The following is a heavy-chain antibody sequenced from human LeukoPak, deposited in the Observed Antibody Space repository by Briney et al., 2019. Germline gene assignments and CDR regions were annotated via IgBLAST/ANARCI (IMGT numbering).Heavy chain of an antibody. J-gene: IGHJ4*02. CDR1: GYTFTGYY. CDR2: MNPNSGNT. CDR3: ARGPAGNNDY. Sequence: GASVKVSCKASGYTFTGYYMHWVRQAPGQGLEWMGWMNPNSGNTGYAQKFQGRVTMTRNTSISTAYMELSSLRSEDTAVYYCARGPAGNNDYWGQGTLVTVSS. V-gene: IGHV1-8*02.